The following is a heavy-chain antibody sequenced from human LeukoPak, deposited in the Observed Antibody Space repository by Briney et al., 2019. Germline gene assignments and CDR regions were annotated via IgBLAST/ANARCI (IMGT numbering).Heavy chain of an antibody. Sequence: PSETLSLTCAVSGGSFSGYYWSWIRQPPGKGLEWVGEISHSGSTNYNTSLKRRVTISINTSKNQFSLKLSSVTAADTAVYYCARRNGQDIVATFGRRYYFDYWGQGTLVTVSS. CDR2: ISHSGST. V-gene: IGHV4-34*01. CDR3: ARRNGQDIVATFGRRYYFDY. CDR1: GGSFSGYY. D-gene: IGHD5-12*01. J-gene: IGHJ4*02.